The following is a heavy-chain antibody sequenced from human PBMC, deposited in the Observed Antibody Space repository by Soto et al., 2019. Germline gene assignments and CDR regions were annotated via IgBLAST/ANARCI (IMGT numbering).Heavy chain of an antibody. CDR3: AKADYGDYGDHDAFDI. Sequence: GGSLRLSCAASGFTFSSYAMSWVRQAPGKGLEWVSAISGSGGSTYYADSVKGRFTISRDNSKNTLYLQMNSLRAEDTAVYYCAKADYGDYGDHDAFDIWGQGTMVTVSS. D-gene: IGHD4-17*01. V-gene: IGHV3-23*01. CDR1: GFTFSSYA. J-gene: IGHJ3*02. CDR2: ISGSGGST.